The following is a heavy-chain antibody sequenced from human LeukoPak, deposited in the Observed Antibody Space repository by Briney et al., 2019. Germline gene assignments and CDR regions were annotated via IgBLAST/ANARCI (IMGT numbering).Heavy chain of an antibody. CDR1: GGSISSYY. CDR3: ARGGNYYDSSGYYFDY. D-gene: IGHD3-22*01. V-gene: IGHV4-59*01. J-gene: IGHJ4*02. Sequence: SETLSLTCTVSGGSISSYYWSWIRQPPGKGLEWIGYIYYSGSTNYNPSLKSRVTISVDTSKNQFSLKLSSVTAADTAVYYCARGGNYYDSSGYYFDYWDQGTLVTVSS. CDR2: IYYSGST.